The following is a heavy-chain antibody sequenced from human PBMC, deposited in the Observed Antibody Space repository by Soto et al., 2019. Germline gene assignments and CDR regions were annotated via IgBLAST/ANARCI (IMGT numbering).Heavy chain of an antibody. J-gene: IGHJ5*02. D-gene: IGHD3-9*01. Sequence: QVQLVESGGGVVQPGRSLRLSCAASGFTFSSYAMHWVRQAPGKGLEWVAVISYDGSNKYYADSVKGRFTISRDNSKNPLYLQMNSLRAEDTAVYYCARGRDTITPPDWFDPWGQGTLVTVSS. V-gene: IGHV3-30-3*01. CDR3: ARGRDTITPPDWFDP. CDR2: ISYDGSNK. CDR1: GFTFSSYA.